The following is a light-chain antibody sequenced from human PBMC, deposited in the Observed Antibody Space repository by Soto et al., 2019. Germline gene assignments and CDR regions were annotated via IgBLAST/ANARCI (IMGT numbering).Light chain of an antibody. V-gene: IGKV3-11*01. J-gene: IGKJ3*01. CDR2: DAS. CDR1: QSVSIY. CDR3: QLRINWFT. Sequence: EVVMTQSPATLSVSPGERATLSCRASQSVSIYLAWYQQKPGQAHRLLIYDASNRDTGIPARFSSSGSGTDFHLTIISREPEDLACYYGQLRINWFTFGPGPKGASK.